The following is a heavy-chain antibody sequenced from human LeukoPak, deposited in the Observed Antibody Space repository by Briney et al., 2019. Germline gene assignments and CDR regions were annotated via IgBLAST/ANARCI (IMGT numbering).Heavy chain of an antibody. Sequence: ASVKVSCKASGYPFNNYDINWVRQATGQGLEWMGWMNPHSGKTGYAQNFQGRVTMTWDTSISTAYMELGSLRSGDTAVYYCAREGLDYWGQGTLVTVSS. CDR3: AREGLDY. V-gene: IGHV1-8*01. CDR2: MNPHSGKT. J-gene: IGHJ4*02. CDR1: GYPFNNYD.